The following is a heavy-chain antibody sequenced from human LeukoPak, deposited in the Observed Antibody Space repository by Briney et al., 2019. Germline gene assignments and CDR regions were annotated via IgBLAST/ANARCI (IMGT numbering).Heavy chain of an antibody. V-gene: IGHV3-30-3*01. CDR3: AREEGAAAGYFYYGMDV. CDR1: GFTCSSYA. D-gene: IGHD6-13*01. J-gene: IGHJ6*02. CDR2: VSYDGSNK. Sequence: GRSLRLSSAASGFTCSSYAMHWVRQAPGKGLEWVAVVSYDGSNKYYADSVKGRFTISRDNSKNTLYLQMNSLRAEDTAVYYCAREEGAAAGYFYYGMDVWGQGTTVTVSS.